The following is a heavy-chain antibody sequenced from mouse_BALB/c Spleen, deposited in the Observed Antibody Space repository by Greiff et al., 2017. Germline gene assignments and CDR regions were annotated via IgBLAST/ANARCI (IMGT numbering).Heavy chain of an antibody. V-gene: IGHV1-69*02. CDR3: ARYGRSYYAMDY. CDR1: GYTFTSYW. J-gene: IGHJ4*01. CDR2: IDPSDSYT. Sequence: QVQLKQPGAELVKPGASVKLSCKASGYTFTSYWMHWVKQRPGQGLEWIGEIDPSDSYTNYNQKFKGKATLTVDKSSSTAYMQLSSLTSEDSAVYYCARYGRSYYAMDYWGQGTSVTVSS. D-gene: IGHD1-1*02.